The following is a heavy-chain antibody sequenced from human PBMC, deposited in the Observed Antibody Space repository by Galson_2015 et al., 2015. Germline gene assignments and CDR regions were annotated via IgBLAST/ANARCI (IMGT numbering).Heavy chain of an antibody. V-gene: IGHV4-59*01. CDR3: ARCYSGYGGQYFFDS. Sequence: LEYIGYIYHTGSINYNPSLKSRVTISVDTSKNQFSLKLRSVTAADTAVYYCARCYSGYGGQYFFDSWGQGTLVTVSS. CDR2: IYHTGSI. J-gene: IGHJ4*02. D-gene: IGHD5-12*01.